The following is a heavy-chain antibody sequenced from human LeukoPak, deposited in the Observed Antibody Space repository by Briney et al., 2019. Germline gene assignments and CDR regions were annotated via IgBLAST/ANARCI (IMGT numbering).Heavy chain of an antibody. D-gene: IGHD3-22*01. J-gene: IGHJ4*02. CDR1: GFTFSSYG. Sequence: GGSLRLSCAASGFTFSSYGMHWVCQAPGKGLEWVAVIWYDGSNKYYADSVKGRFTISRDNSKNTLYLQMNSLRAEDTAVYYCARGMIVVVTAFDYWGQGTLVTVSS. CDR2: IWYDGSNK. CDR3: ARGMIVVVTAFDY. V-gene: IGHV3-33*01.